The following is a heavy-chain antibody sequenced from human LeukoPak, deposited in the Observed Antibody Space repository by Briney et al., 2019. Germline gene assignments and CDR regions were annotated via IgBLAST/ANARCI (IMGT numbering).Heavy chain of an antibody. J-gene: IGHJ3*01. CDR2: IKQDGSEQ. CDR1: GFTFSSYW. Sequence: GGSLRLSCAASGFTFSSYWMNWARQAPGKGLEWVANIKQDGSEQYYVDSVKGRFTISRDNAKNSLYLQMNSLRAEDTAVYYCARDTEMLYYDANGYHAWGQGTMVTVSS. V-gene: IGHV3-7*01. CDR3: ARDTEMLYYDANGYHA. D-gene: IGHD3-22*01.